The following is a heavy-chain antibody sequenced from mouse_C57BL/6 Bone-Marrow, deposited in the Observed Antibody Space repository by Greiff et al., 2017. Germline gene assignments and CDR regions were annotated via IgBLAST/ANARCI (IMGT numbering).Heavy chain of an antibody. Sequence: QVQLQQSGAELVRPGASVTLSCKASGYTFTDYEMHWVKQTPVHGLEWIGAIDPETGGNAYNQKFKGKAILTADKSSSTAYMELRSLTSEDSAVYYCTRQGLYGSSQYYFDYGGQGATLTVSS. D-gene: IGHD1-1*01. CDR1: GYTFTDYE. CDR2: IDPETGGN. V-gene: IGHV1-15*01. CDR3: TRQGLYGSSQYYFDY. J-gene: IGHJ2*01.